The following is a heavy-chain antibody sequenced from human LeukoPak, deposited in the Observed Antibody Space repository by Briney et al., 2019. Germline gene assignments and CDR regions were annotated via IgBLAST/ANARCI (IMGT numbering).Heavy chain of an antibody. CDR1: GYAFSRSG. CDR3: ARDHQFDFDY. J-gene: IGHJ4*02. D-gene: IGHD2-2*01. Sequence: ASAKVSCKASGYAFSRSGISLVRQAPGQGLEWMGWIGAYSGSTTYPQKVQGRVTMTTDTSTSAAYLELRSLTSDATAVYYCARDHQFDFDYWGQGTMVTVSS. CDR2: IGAYSGST. V-gene: IGHV1-18*01.